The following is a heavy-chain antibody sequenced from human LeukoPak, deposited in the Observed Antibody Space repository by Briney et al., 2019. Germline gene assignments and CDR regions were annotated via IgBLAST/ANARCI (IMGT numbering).Heavy chain of an antibody. Sequence: SETLSLTCTVSGGSISSYYWGWIRQPPGKGLEWIGSIYYSGSTYYNPSLKSRVTISVDTSKNQFSLKLSSVTAADTAVYYCARHPSIAVEYWYFDLWGRGTLVTVSS. CDR2: IYYSGST. J-gene: IGHJ2*01. V-gene: IGHV4-39*01. CDR1: GGSISSYY. CDR3: ARHPSIAVEYWYFDL. D-gene: IGHD6-19*01.